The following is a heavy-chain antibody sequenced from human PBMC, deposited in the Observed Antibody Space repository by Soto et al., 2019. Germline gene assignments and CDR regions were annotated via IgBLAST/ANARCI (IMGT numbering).Heavy chain of an antibody. CDR2: ISDSGDYT. D-gene: IGHD2-2*02. J-gene: IGHJ4*02. V-gene: IGHV3-23*01. Sequence: XGSLRRTSAAAGFIFSTYAINWVRQAPGKGLEWVSSISDSGDYTYYADSVKGRFTISRDNSKNTVYLQMSSMSAEDTAVYYCVKEYLGHIGYDYWGQGTLVTVSS. CDR3: VKEYLGHIGYDY. CDR1: GFIFSTYA.